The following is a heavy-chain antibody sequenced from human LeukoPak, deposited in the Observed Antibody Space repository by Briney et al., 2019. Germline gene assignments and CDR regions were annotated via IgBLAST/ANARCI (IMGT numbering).Heavy chain of an antibody. CDR2: IYYSGST. Sequence: SETLSLTCTVSGGSISSGDYYWSWIRQPPGKGLEWIGYIYYSGSTYYNPSLKSRVTISVDTSKNQFSLKLSSVAAADTAVYYCATGDHYYYNGMDVWGQGTTVTVSS. J-gene: IGHJ6*02. D-gene: IGHD1-14*01. V-gene: IGHV4-30-4*01. CDR1: GGSISSGDYY. CDR3: ATGDHYYYNGMDV.